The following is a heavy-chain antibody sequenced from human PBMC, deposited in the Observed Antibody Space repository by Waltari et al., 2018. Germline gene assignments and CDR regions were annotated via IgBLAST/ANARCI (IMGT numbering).Heavy chain of an antibody. D-gene: IGHD6-6*01. CDR1: GFTFDSHA. V-gene: IGHV3-9*01. CDR3: TKDVTGRLPSRGSDV. J-gene: IGHJ3*01. Sequence: EVPLVESGGGLVQPGRSLRLSCAASGFTFDSHALPWVRQPPGQGLEWVAGISWNSIDIAYGDSVKGRFTISRDNAKNSLYLQMTSLRGDDTALYYCTKDVTGRLPSRGSDVWGPGTMVTVSS. CDR2: ISWNSIDI.